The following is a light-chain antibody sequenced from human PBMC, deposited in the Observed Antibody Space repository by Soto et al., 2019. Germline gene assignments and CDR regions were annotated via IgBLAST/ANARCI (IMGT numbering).Light chain of an antibody. CDR3: QQYHTYPCT. Sequence: DIQMTQSPSTLSASVGDRVTITCRASQSISSWLAWYQQKPGKAPNLLIYKASSLESGVPSRFSGSGSGTEFTLTISSLQPDDFATYYCQQYHTYPCTFGQGTKVDI. CDR2: KAS. J-gene: IGKJ1*01. V-gene: IGKV1-5*03. CDR1: QSISSW.